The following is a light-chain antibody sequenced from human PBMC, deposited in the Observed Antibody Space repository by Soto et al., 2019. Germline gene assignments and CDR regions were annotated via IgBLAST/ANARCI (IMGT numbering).Light chain of an antibody. J-gene: IGKJ3*01. CDR3: QQYYSTPFT. V-gene: IGKV4-1*01. Sequence: DIVVTQSPDSLAVSLGERATINCKSSQSVLYSSDNKNYLAWYQQKPGQPPKLLIYWASTRESGVPDRFSGSGSGTDFTLTISSLQAADVAVYYCQQYYSTPFTFGPGTKVDIK. CDR1: QSVLYSSDNKNY. CDR2: WAS.